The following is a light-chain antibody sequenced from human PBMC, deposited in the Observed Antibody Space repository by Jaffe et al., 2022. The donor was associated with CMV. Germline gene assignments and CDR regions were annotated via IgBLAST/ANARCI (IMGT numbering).Light chain of an antibody. CDR3: QHYVNSKT. J-gene: IGKJ1*01. CDR1: QSVSNNY. V-gene: IGKV3-20*01. CDR2: GAS. Sequence: EIVLTQSPGTLSLSPGERATLSCRASQSVSNNYLAWYQQKPGQAPRLLIYGASSRATGIPDRFSGSGSGTDFTLTISRLEPEDFAVYYCQHYVNSKTFGQGTKVDIK.